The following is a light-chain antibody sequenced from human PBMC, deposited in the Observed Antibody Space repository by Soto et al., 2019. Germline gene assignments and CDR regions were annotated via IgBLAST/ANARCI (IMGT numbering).Light chain of an antibody. V-gene: IGKV3-15*01. CDR2: GAS. CDR3: QHYNNWPRT. Sequence: EIVMTQSPATLSVSPGERVTLSCRASQSVSSNLAWYQQKPGQAPRLLIYGASTRATGIPARFSGSGSGTELTLTISSLQSEEFAVYYCQHYNNWPRTFGQGTKVEIK. J-gene: IGKJ1*01. CDR1: QSVSSN.